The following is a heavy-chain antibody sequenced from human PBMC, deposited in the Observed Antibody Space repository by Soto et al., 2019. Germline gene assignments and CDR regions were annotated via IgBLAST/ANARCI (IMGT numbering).Heavy chain of an antibody. V-gene: IGHV4-30-4*01. CDR3: ATMGTPVTGLYYCDY. Sequence: QVQLQESGPGLVKPSQTLSLTCTVSGGSISSGNYYWSWIRQPPGKGLEWIGFISYSGTTHYSASLRSRVSRSVDTSKNQFSLDLSSVTAADTAVYYCATMGTPVTGLYYCDYWGQGTLVTVS. J-gene: IGHJ4*02. D-gene: IGHD4-17*01. CDR1: GGSISSGNYY. CDR2: ISYSGTT.